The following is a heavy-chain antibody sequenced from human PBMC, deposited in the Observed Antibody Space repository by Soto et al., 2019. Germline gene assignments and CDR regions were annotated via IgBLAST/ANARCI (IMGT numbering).Heavy chain of an antibody. CDR2: IYHSGST. J-gene: IGHJ4*02. CDR3: ARENNVLPGGYFDY. CDR1: GGSISSGGYS. V-gene: IGHV4-30-2*01. D-gene: IGHD3-10*01. Sequence: QLQLQESGSGLVKPSQTLSLTCAVSGGSISSGGYSWSWIRQPPGKGLEWIGYIYHSGSTYYNPSLKRRVTISVGRYKTQFALKPSSVAAADTAVYYCARENNVLPGGYFDYWGQGTLVTVSS.